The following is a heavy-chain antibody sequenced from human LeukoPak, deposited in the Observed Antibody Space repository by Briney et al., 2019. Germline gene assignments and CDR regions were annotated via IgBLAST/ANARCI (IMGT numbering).Heavy chain of an antibody. D-gene: IGHD2-2*01. CDR2: INPNSGGT. CDR1: GYTFTGYY. J-gene: IGHJ5*02. CDR3: ARVVSLIVVVPAAFALDP. Sequence: ASVKVSCKASGYTFTGYYMHWVRQAPGQGREWMGWINPNSGGTNYAQKFQGRVTMTRDTSISTAYMELSRLRSDGTAVYYCARVVSLIVVVPAAFALDPWGQGTLVTVSS. V-gene: IGHV1-2*02.